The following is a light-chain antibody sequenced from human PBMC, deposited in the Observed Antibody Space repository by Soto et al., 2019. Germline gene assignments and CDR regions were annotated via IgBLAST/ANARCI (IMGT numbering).Light chain of an antibody. CDR3: QQTYNLPPT. Sequence: DLQLTQSPSSLSASVGDRVSITCRTSQTISTFLNWYHHRPWQAPKLLIYSISNLQSGVPSRFSGGGAGTEFTLTISSLQPEDFGSYSCQQTYNLPPTFGGGTRVQIK. J-gene: IGKJ4*01. CDR2: SIS. V-gene: IGKV1-39*01. CDR1: QTISTF.